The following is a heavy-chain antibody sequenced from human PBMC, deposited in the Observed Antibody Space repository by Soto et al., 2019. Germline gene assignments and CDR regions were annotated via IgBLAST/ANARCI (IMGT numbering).Heavy chain of an antibody. V-gene: IGHV3-23*01. Sequence: VQLLESGGGLVQPGGSLRLSCAASGFTFSTYAMSWVRQATGKGLEWVSAISGTGGSTYYADSVKGRFTISRDNSKNTLYLQMNSLRAEDTAVYYCAKNWDTTSSSSSHWGQGTLVTVSS. CDR2: ISGTGGST. D-gene: IGHD6-6*01. CDR1: GFTFSTYA. J-gene: IGHJ4*02. CDR3: AKNWDTTSSSSSH.